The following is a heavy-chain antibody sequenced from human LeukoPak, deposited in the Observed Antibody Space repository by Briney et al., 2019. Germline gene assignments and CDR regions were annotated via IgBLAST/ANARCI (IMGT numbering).Heavy chain of an antibody. J-gene: IGHJ4*02. CDR3: AREGPYDSSGYSWGY. CDR2: IYYSGST. D-gene: IGHD3-22*01. CDR1: GGSISSYY. V-gene: IGHV4-59*01. Sequence: SETLSLTCTVSGGSISSYYWSWIRQPPGKGLEWIGYIYYSGSTNYNPSLKSRVTISVDTSKNQFSLKLSSVTAADTAVYYCAREGPYDSSGYSWGYWGQGTLVTVSS.